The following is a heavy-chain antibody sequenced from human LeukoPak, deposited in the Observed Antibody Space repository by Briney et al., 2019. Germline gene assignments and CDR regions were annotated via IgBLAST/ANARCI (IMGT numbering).Heavy chain of an antibody. V-gene: IGHV1-58*01. D-gene: IGHD3-10*01. CDR1: GFTFTSSA. J-gene: IGHJ4*02. CDR2: IVVGSGNT. CDR3: ATSSGSYYNTLNKFDY. Sequence: SVKVSCKASGFTFTSSAVQWVRQARGQRLEWIGWIVVGSGNTNYAQKFQERVTITRDMSTSTAYMELSSLRSEDTAVYYCATSSGSYYNTLNKFDYWGQGTLVTVSS.